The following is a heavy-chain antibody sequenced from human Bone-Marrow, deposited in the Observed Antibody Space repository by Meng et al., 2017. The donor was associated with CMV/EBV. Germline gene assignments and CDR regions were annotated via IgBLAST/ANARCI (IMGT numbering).Heavy chain of an antibody. D-gene: IGHD3-10*01. CDR1: GGSISSSY. V-gene: IGHV4-59*01. J-gene: IGHJ4*02. CDR3: ARLRGSGTYYKVGFDY. CDR2: MYYSGST. Sequence: SETLSLTCTVSGGSISSSYWSWIRQPPGEGLECIGYMYYSGSTNYNPSLKSRVTISVDTSNNQFSLKLSSVTAADTAVYYCARLRGSGTYYKVGFDYWGQGKLVTVSS.